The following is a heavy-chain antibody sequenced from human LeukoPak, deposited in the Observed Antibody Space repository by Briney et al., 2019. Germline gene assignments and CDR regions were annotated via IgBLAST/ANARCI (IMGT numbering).Heavy chain of an antibody. V-gene: IGHV3-15*07. CDR2: IRSKADGGTP. CDR1: GFIFSSYN. Sequence: GGSLRLSCAASGFIFSSYNMNWVRQAPGKGLEWVGHIRSKADGGTPDYIAPVKGRFTISRDDSKDTLYLQMNSLNTEDTAMYYCTTRSPARYCSDGACYSSADYWGQGTLVTVSS. D-gene: IGHD2-15*01. CDR3: TTRSPARYCSDGACYSSADY. J-gene: IGHJ4*02.